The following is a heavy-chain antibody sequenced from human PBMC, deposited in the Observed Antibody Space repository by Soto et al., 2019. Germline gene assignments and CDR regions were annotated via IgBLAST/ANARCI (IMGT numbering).Heavy chain of an antibody. CDR3: ARVSGDYYFDY. V-gene: IGHV3-33*01. CDR2: IWYDGSNK. Sequence: QVQLVESGGGVVQPGRSLRLSCAASGFTFSSYGMHWVRQAPGKGLEWVAVIWYDGSNKYYADSVKGRFTISRDNSKNTLYLQMNSLRAEDTAVYYCARVSGDYYFDYWGQGTLVTDSS. D-gene: IGHD3-10*01. J-gene: IGHJ4*02. CDR1: GFTFSSYG.